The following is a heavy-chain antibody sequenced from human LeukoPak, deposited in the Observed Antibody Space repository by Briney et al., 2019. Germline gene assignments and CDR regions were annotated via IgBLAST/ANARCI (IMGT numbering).Heavy chain of an antibody. Sequence: SETLSLTCTVSGASISSTTYYWGWIRQPPGKGLEWIASIYYSGSTYYNPSLKSRVTISVDTSKNQFSLKLRSVTAADTAVYYCARGYARFYYYYMDVWGKGTTVTVSS. CDR3: ARGYARFYYYYMDV. V-gene: IGHV4-39*01. CDR1: GASISSTTYY. D-gene: IGHD1-1*01. CDR2: IYYSGST. J-gene: IGHJ6*03.